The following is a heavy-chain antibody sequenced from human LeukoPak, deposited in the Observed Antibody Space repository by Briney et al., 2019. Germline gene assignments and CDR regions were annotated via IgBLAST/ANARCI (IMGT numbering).Heavy chain of an antibody. D-gene: IGHD3-10*01. J-gene: IGHJ4*02. Sequence: GGSLRLSCAASGFTFNNFAMSWVRQAPGKGLEWVSAISGGGGSTYYADSVKGRFTISRDSSKNTLYLQMNSLRAEDTALYYCAKGQIYGAPFDYWGQGTLVTVSS. V-gene: IGHV3-23*01. CDR2: ISGGGGST. CDR1: GFTFNNFA. CDR3: AKGQIYGAPFDY.